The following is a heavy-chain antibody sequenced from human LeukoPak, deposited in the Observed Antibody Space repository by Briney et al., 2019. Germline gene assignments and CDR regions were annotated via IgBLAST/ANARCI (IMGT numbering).Heavy chain of an antibody. Sequence: GGSLRLSCAASGFTFSNYGMHWVRQAPGKGLEWVAVISYDGSNKYYADSVKGRFTISRDNSKNTLYLEMNSLRAGDTAVYYCAKDRGYCSGGSCYFIDYWGQGTLVTVSS. CDR2: ISYDGSNK. CDR1: GFTFSNYG. D-gene: IGHD2-15*01. CDR3: AKDRGYCSGGSCYFIDY. J-gene: IGHJ4*02. V-gene: IGHV3-30*18.